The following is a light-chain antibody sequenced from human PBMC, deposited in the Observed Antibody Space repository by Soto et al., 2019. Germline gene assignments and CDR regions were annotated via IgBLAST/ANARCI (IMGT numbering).Light chain of an antibody. V-gene: IGLV2-14*01. J-gene: IGLJ1*01. Sequence: QSVLTQPASLSGSPGQSITISCTGTSSDVGGYNYVFWYQQHPGKAPKLMIYEVSNRPSGVSNRVSVSTSGNTASLTISGLQAEDETDYYCSSYTSSNTYVFGTGTKVTVL. CDR3: SSYTSSNTYV. CDR2: EVS. CDR1: SSDVGGYNY.